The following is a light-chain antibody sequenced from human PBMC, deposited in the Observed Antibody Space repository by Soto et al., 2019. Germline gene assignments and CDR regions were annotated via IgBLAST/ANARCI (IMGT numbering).Light chain of an antibody. CDR2: AAS. J-gene: IGKJ1*01. V-gene: IGKV1-12*01. CDR1: QDVSSW. Sequence: DIQITQSPSFVSASIGDRVTTTCRASQDVSSWLAWYQQRKGKAPKXLIYAASTLQSGVPSRFSGSGYGTDFNLTINSLQTEDFATYSCQQAHTLPWTFGQGTKVDIK. CDR3: QQAHTLPWT.